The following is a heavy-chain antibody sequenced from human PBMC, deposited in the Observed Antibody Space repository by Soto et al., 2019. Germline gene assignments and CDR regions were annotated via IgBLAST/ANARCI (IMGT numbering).Heavy chain of an antibody. Sequence: QVQLVQSGAEVKKPGSSVKVSCKASGGTFSSYAISWVRQAPGQGLEWMGGIIPIFGTANHAQKFQGRVTITADESTSTAYMELSSLRSEDTAVYYCARRGLSGGDSPYYFDYWGQGTLVTVSS. V-gene: IGHV1-69*01. D-gene: IGHD2-21*02. J-gene: IGHJ4*02. CDR2: IIPIFGTA. CDR1: GGTFSSYA. CDR3: ARRGLSGGDSPYYFDY.